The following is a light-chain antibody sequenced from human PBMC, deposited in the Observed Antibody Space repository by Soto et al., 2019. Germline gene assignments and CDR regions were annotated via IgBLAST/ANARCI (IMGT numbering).Light chain of an antibody. J-gene: IGKJ4*01. Sequence: EIVLTQSPDTLSLSPGERATLSCRASQSVSSRYLAWYQQKPGQAPRLLMYGASSRATGVPDRFSGSGSGTDFTLTISRLEPEDFAVYYCQQYSSSVTFGGGTKVEIK. CDR2: GAS. V-gene: IGKV3-20*01. CDR1: QSVSSRY. CDR3: QQYSSSVT.